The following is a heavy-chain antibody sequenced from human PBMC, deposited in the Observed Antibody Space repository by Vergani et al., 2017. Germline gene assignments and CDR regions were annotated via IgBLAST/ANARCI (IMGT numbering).Heavy chain of an antibody. V-gene: IGHV4-34*01. Sequence: QVQLQQWGAGLLKPSETLSLTCAVYGGSFSGYYWSWIRQPPGKGLEWIGEINHSGSTNYNPSLKSRVTISVDTSKNQFSLKLSSVTAADTAVYYCARGGRRYNWNFNWFDPWGQGTLVTVSS. J-gene: IGHJ5*02. D-gene: IGHD1-7*01. CDR1: GGSFSGYY. CDR2: INHSGST. CDR3: ARGGRRYNWNFNWFDP.